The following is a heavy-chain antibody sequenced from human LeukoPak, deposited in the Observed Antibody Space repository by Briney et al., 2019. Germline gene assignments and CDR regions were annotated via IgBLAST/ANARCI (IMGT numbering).Heavy chain of an antibody. V-gene: IGHV4-34*01. J-gene: IGHJ3*02. D-gene: IGHD3-22*01. CDR1: GGSFSGYY. CDR3: ARDGGTYYYDSSGSDDAFDI. Sequence: SETLSLTCAVYGGSFSGYYWSWIRQPPGKGLEWIGEINHSGSTNYNPSLKSRVTISVDTSKDQFSLKLSSVTAADTAVYYCARDGGTYYYDSSGSDDAFDIWGQGTMVTVSS. CDR2: INHSGST.